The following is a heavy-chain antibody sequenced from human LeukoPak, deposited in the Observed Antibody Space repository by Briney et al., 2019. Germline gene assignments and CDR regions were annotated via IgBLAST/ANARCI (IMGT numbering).Heavy chain of an antibody. CDR2: VYRSGST. D-gene: IGHD3-16*01. V-gene: IGHV4-38-2*01. CDR1: GYSISSGYH. J-gene: IGHJ6*03. Sequence: KPSETLSLTCVVSGYSISSGYHWGWIRQPPGKGLEWIGSVYRSGSTYYNPSLKSRVTISVDTSKNQISLKPSSVTAADTAVYYCARHSSYYDYVWGSPPSYYMDVWGKGTTVTVSS. CDR3: ARHSSYYDYVWGSPPSYYMDV.